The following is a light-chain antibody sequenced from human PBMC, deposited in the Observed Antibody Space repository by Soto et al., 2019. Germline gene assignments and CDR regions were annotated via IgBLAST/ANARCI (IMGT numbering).Light chain of an antibody. CDR2: VNFRGSH. Sequence: QAVLTQSPSASASLGASVKLTCTVSSAYSGAAIAWHQHQPEKGPRYLMTVNFRGSHNKGAGIPDRFSGSSSGAERYLTISTLQSDDEAVYYCQTWGSDIHVFGPGTKLTVL. V-gene: IGLV4-69*01. CDR3: QTWGSDIHV. CDR1: SAYSGAA. J-gene: IGLJ1*01.